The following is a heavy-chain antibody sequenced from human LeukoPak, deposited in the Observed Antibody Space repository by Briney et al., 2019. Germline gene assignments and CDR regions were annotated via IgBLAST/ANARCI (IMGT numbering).Heavy chain of an antibody. J-gene: IGHJ4*02. CDR3: ASLYCSGGICYSGLGSADY. CDR1: GGSITGSDYY. CDR2: IYYSGTT. D-gene: IGHD2-15*01. V-gene: IGHV4-39*01. Sequence: SETLSLTCYVSGGSITGSDYYWGWLRQPPGKGLVWVANIYYSGTTYYNPSLRSRVTISVDTSKNQFSLKLSSVTAADTAVYFCASLYCSGGICYSGLGSADYWGRGTLVTVSS.